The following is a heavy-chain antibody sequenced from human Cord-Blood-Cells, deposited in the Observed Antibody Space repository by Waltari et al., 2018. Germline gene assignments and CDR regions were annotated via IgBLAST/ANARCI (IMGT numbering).Heavy chain of an antibody. V-gene: IGHV4-34*01. CDR3: ARDKTYYDYIWGSYRYYFDY. D-gene: IGHD3-16*02. CDR1: GGSFSGYY. Sequence: QVQLQQWGAGLLKPSETLSLTCAVYGGSFSGYYWSWIRQPPEKGLEWIGEINHSGRTNYNPSLKSRVTISVDTSKNQFSLKLSSVTAADTAVYYCARDKTYYDYIWGSYRYYFDYWGQGTLVTVSS. CDR2: INHSGRT. J-gene: IGHJ4*02.